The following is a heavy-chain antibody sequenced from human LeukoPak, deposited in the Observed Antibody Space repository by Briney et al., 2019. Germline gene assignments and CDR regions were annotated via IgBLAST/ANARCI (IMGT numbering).Heavy chain of an antibody. Sequence: TGGSLRLSCTASGFTFSSYSLNWVRQAPGKGLEWVSSVSTGSNYIYYADSVKGRFTISRDNDKNSLYLQMNSLRVEDTAVYYCARGVWFGELSGLYWGQGTLVTVSS. D-gene: IGHD3-10*01. CDR1: GFTFSSYS. J-gene: IGHJ4*02. CDR2: VSTGSNYI. CDR3: ARGVWFGELSGLY. V-gene: IGHV3-21*01.